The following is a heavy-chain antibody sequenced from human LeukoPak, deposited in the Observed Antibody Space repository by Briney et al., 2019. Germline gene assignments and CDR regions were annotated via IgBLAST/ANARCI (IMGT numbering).Heavy chain of an antibody. Sequence: SQTLSLTCTVSGGSISSGSYYWSWIRQPAGKGLEWIGRIYTSVSTNYNPSLKSRVTMSVDTSKNQFSLKLSSVTAADTAVYYCASARTTAFMDVWGKGTTVTVSS. J-gene: IGHJ6*04. D-gene: IGHD2-2*01. V-gene: IGHV4-61*02. CDR1: GGSISSGSYY. CDR2: IYTSVST. CDR3: ASARTTAFMDV.